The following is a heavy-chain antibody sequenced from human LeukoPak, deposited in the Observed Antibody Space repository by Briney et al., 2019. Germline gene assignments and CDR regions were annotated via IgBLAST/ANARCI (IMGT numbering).Heavy chain of an antibody. Sequence: PGESLRLSCAASGFTFDDYAMHWVRQAPGKGLEWVSAISGSGGSTYYADSVKGRFTISRDNSRNTLYLQMNSLRAEDTAVYYCAKDGGSVVPADTFDYWGQGTLVTVSS. CDR2: ISGSGGST. CDR3: AKDGGSVVPADTFDY. D-gene: IGHD2-2*01. CDR1: GFTFDDYA. J-gene: IGHJ4*02. V-gene: IGHV3-23*01.